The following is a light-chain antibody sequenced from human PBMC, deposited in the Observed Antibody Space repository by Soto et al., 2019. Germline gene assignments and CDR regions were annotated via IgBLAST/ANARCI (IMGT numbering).Light chain of an antibody. J-gene: IGLJ1*01. CDR1: STDVGAYTY. Sequence: QSVLTQPASVSGYPGQSITISCTGTSTDVGAYTYVSWYQQHPGKAPKVIIFEVSHRPSGVSDRFSASKSGNTASLTISGLQADDQADYSCISYASSGLYVFGTGTKVTVL. V-gene: IGLV2-14*01. CDR2: EVS. CDR3: ISYASSGLYV.